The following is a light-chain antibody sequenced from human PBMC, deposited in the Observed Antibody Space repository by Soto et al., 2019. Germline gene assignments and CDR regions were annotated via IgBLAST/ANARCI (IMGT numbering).Light chain of an antibody. CDR3: QQYYSTPGT. J-gene: IGKJ3*01. Sequence: DIVMTQSPDSLAVSLGERATINCKSSQSTLYISNNKTYLAWYQQKPGQPPKLLIYWASTRESGVPERFSGGGSGTDFTLTISSLQAEDGAVYYCQQYYSTPGTFGPGTKVDIE. CDR2: WAS. CDR1: QSTLYISNNKTY. V-gene: IGKV4-1*01.